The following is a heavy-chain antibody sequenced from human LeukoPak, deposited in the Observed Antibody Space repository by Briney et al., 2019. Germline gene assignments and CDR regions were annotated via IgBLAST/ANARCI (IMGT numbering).Heavy chain of an antibody. J-gene: IGHJ4*02. CDR3: ARLYDYDSSGYYDY. D-gene: IGHD3-22*01. Sequence: GASVKVSCKASGYTFTSYGISWVRQAPGQGLEWMGWISAYNGNTNYAQKLQGRVTMTTDTSTSTAYMELRSLRSDDTAVYYCARLYDYDSSGYYDYWGQGTLVTVSS. V-gene: IGHV1-18*01. CDR2: ISAYNGNT. CDR1: GYTFTSYG.